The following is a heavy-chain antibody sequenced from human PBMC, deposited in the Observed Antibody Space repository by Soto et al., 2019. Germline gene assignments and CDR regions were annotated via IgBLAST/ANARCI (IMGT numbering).Heavy chain of an antibody. Sequence: QVQLQESGPGLVKPSQTLSLTCTVSGGSISSGDYYWSWIRQPPGKGLEWIGYIYYSGSTYYNPSLKSRVTISVDTSTHQFSLKLSSVTAAVTAVYYCARGSYYYYSSGYYHCWGQATLVTVSS. V-gene: IGHV4-30-4*01. CDR1: GGSISSGDYY. J-gene: IGHJ4*02. CDR3: ARGSYYYYSSGYYHC. CDR2: IYYSGST. D-gene: IGHD3-22*01.